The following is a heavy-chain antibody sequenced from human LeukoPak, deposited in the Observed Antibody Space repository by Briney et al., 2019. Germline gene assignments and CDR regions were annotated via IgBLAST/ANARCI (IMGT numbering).Heavy chain of an antibody. V-gene: IGHV3-21*01. CDR3: ARDRGYFDN. CDR1: GFTFTSYW. J-gene: IGHJ4*02. Sequence: PGGSLRLSCAASGFTFTSYWIYWVRQAPGKGLEWLSSITSSSNYIYYADSVKGRFTISRDNVQNSLYLQMNSLRAEDTAMYYCARDRGYFDNWGQGTLVTVSS. CDR2: ITSSSNYI.